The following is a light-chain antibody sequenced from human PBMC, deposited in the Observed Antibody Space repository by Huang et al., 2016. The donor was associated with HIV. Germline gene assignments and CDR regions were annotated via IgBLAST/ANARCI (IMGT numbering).Light chain of an antibody. CDR1: QCVSSY. Sequence: EIVLTQSPANLSLYPGERATLSCRASQCVSSYLAWLQQKTGQAPRLLMYDASNMASGSPASSSGSGSETDFTLTISSLVPEDFSVYYCQQRSNWPVTFGPGTKVDIK. V-gene: IGKV3-11*01. CDR2: DAS. CDR3: QQRSNWPVT. J-gene: IGKJ3*01.